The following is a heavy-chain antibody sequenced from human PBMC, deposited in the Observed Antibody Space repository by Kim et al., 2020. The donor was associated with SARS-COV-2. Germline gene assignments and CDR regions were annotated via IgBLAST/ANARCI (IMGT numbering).Heavy chain of an antibody. D-gene: IGHD3-22*01. J-gene: IGHJ3*02. CDR3: ARPTTMIATDAFDI. Sequence: SPSFQGRVTISADKSISTAYLQWSSLKASDTAMYYCARPTTMIATDAFDIWGQGTMVTVSS. V-gene: IGHV5-51*01.